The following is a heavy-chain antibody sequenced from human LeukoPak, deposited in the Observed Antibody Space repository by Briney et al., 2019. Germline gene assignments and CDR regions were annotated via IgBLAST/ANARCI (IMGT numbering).Heavy chain of an antibody. Sequence: GTSLRLSCAASGFTFSSYWMHWVRQDPGKGLVWVSRISSDESSTSYADSVKGRFTISRDNAENTLYLQMNSLRAEDTALYYCARGGHHYHSSGYYGGTNFDYWGQGTLVTVSS. CDR2: ISSDESST. CDR3: ARGGHHYHSSGYYGGTNFDY. D-gene: IGHD3-22*01. CDR1: GFTFSSYW. V-gene: IGHV3-74*01. J-gene: IGHJ4*02.